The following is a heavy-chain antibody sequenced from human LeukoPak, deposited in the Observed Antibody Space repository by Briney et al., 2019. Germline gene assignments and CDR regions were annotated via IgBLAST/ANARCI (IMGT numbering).Heavy chain of an antibody. CDR2: INTNTGNP. V-gene: IGHV7-4-1*02. CDR3: ARDSRFSGSYSLVYWFDP. J-gene: IGHJ5*02. CDR1: GYTFTSYA. Sequence: ASVKVSCKASGYTFTSYAMNWVRQAPGQGLEWMGWINTNTGNPTYAQGFTGRFVFSLDTSVSTAYLQISSLKAEDTAVYYCARDSRFSGSYSLVYWFDPWGQGTLVTVSS. D-gene: IGHD1-26*01.